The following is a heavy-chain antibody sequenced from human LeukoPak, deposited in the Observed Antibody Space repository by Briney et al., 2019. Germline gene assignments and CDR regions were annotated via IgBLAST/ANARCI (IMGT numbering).Heavy chain of an antibody. J-gene: IGHJ4*02. CDR3: TRDRSRAEDD. V-gene: IGHV3-7*01. Sequence: GGSLRLSCVASGFTFRGHWMNWVRQAPGQGMEWVANINTDGSGKYHVDSVQGRFTISRDNAKNSLYLQMNSLRGEDTAVYYCTRDRSRAEDDWGQGTLVTVSS. CDR2: INTDGSGK. CDR1: GFTFRGHW. D-gene: IGHD1-14*01.